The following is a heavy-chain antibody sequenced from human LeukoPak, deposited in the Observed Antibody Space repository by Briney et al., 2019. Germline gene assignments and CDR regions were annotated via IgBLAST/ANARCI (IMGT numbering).Heavy chain of an antibody. J-gene: IGHJ4*02. Sequence: GGSLRLSCAASGFSVTTSYMSWVRQAPGKGLEWVSVTYSGGSTSHADSVKGRFTVSRDDSKNMVYLQMNSMRRDDTAVYYCARTYYDYRVGTNYFDYWGQGTLVTVSS. D-gene: IGHD3-3*01. CDR3: ARTYYDYRVGTNYFDY. CDR1: GFSVTTSY. CDR2: TYSGGST. V-gene: IGHV3-66*01.